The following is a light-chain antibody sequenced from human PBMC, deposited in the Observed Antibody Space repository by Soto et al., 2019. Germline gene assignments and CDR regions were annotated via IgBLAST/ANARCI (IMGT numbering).Light chain of an antibody. CDR2: DVN. CDR3: SAYSSGATHVV. CDR1: SSDIGGLYNY. V-gene: IGLV2-14*01. Sequence: QSALTQPASVSGSPGQSITISCTGTSSDIGGLYNYVSWYQQHPGKAPKLLIYDVNDRPSGVSDRFSGSKSGNMASLTISGLQAEDEAVYFCSAYSSGATHVVFGGGTKLTVL. J-gene: IGLJ2*01.